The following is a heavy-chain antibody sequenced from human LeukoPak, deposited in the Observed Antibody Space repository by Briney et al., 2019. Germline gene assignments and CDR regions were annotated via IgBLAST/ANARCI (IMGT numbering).Heavy chain of an antibody. D-gene: IGHD3-9*01. J-gene: IGHJ4*02. CDR2: INPSGGST. V-gene: IGHV1-46*01. CDR3: ARGSADYDILTDYYFDY. CDR1: GYTFTSYY. Sequence: ASVKVSCKASGYTFTSYYMHWVRQAPGQGLEWMGIINPSGGSTSNAQKFQGRVTMTRDTSTSTVYMELSSLRSEDTAVYYCARGSADYDILTDYYFDYWGQGTLVTVSS.